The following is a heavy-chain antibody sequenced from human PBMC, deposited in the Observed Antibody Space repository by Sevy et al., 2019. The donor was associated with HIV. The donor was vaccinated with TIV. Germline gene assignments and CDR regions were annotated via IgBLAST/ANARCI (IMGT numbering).Heavy chain of an antibody. CDR3: ATSGGET. D-gene: IGHD3-16*01. CDR2: IKQDGSEK. Sequence: LSLTCAASGFTFSSYWMNWIRQAPGKGLEWVANIKQDGSEKYYVDSVKGRFTISRDNAKNSLYLEMNTLRAEDTAVYYCATSGGETWGQGTLVTVSS. CDR1: GFTFSSYW. J-gene: IGHJ5*02. V-gene: IGHV3-7*01.